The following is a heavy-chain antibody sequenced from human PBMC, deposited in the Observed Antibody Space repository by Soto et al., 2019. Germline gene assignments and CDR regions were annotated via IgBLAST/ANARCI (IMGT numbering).Heavy chain of an antibody. CDR3: AKRSDSSGYYYRAPFDY. V-gene: IGHV3-23*01. D-gene: IGHD3-22*01. CDR2: ISGSGGST. CDR1: GFTFSSYA. J-gene: IGHJ4*02. Sequence: EVQLLESGGGLVQPGGSLRLSCAASGFTFSSYAMSWVRQAPGKGLEWVSAISGSGGSTYYADSVKGRFTISRDNSKNTLYLQMNSLRAEDTAVYYCAKRSDSSGYYYRAPFDYWGQGTLVTVSS.